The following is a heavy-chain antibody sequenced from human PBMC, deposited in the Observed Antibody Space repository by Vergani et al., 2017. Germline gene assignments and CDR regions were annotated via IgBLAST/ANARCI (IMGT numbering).Heavy chain of an antibody. CDR2: IYYSGRT. CDR1: GGSISSYY. Sequence: QVQLQESGPGLVKPSETLSLTCTVSGGSISSYYWSWIRQPPGKGLEWIGYIYYSGRTNYNPSLKSRVTISVDTSKNQFSLKLSSVTAADTAVYYCARDRGDYSNYWVSGYFDYWGQGTLVTVSS. CDR3: ARDRGDYSNYWVSGYFDY. J-gene: IGHJ4*02. V-gene: IGHV4-59*01. D-gene: IGHD4-11*01.